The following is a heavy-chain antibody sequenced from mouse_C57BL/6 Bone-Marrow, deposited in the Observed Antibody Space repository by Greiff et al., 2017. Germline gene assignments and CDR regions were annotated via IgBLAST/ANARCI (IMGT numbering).Heavy chain of an antibody. CDR2: ISDGGSYT. J-gene: IGHJ3*01. Sequence: DVQLVESGGGLVKPGGSLKLSCAASGFTFSSYAMSWVRQTPEKRLEWVATISDGGSYTYYPDNVKGRFTISRDNAKNNLYLQMSHLKSEDTAMYYCARGENYYGTLFAYWGQGTLVTVSA. D-gene: IGHD1-1*01. V-gene: IGHV5-4*01. CDR1: GFTFSSYA. CDR3: ARGENYYGTLFAY.